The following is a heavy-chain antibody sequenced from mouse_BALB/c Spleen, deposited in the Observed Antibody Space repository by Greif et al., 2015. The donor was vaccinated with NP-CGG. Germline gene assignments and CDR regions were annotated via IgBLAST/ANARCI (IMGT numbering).Heavy chain of an antibody. CDR1: GYTFTSYW. CDR2: INPSNGRT. D-gene: IGHD3-1*01. CDR3: ARERNSAWFAY. V-gene: IGHV1S81*02. Sequence: VQLQQSGAELVKPGASVKLSCKASGYTFTSYWMHWVKQRPGQGLEWIGGINPSNGRTNYNEKFKSKATLTVDKSSSTAYMQLSSLTSEDSAVYYCARERNSAWFAYWGQGTLVTVAA. J-gene: IGHJ3*01.